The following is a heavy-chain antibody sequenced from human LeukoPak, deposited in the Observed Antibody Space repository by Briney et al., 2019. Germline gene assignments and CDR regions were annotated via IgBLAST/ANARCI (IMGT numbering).Heavy chain of an antibody. V-gene: IGHV1-2*02. CDR3: ARVYLDYYYYYGMDV. CDR2: INPNSGGT. J-gene: IGHJ6*02. CDR1: GYTFTGYY. Sequence: ASVKVSCKASGYTFTGYYMHWVRQAPRQGLEWMGWINPNSGGTNYAQKFQGRVTMTRDTSISTAYMELSRLRSDDTAVYYCARVYLDYYYYYGMDVWGQGTTVTVSS.